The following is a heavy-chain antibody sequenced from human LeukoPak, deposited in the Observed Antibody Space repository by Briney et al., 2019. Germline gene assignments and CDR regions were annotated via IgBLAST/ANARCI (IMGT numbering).Heavy chain of an antibody. V-gene: IGHV3-23*01. CDR3: AKESLRNPNYFDY. CDR2: ISGSGGDT. Sequence: GGSLRLSCAASGFTFSSYAMSWVRQAPGKGLEWVSGISGSGGDTYYADSVKGRFTISRDNSKNTLYLQMNSLRAEDTAVYYCAKESLRNPNYFDYWGQGTLVTVSS. J-gene: IGHJ4*02. CDR1: GFTFSSYA. D-gene: IGHD2-21*02.